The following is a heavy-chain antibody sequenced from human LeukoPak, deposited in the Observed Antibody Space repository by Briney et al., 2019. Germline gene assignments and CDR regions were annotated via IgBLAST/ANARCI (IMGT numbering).Heavy chain of an antibody. D-gene: IGHD5-18*01. CDR1: GYTFTSYY. Sequence: ASVKVSCKASGYTFTSYYMHWVRQAPGQGLEWMGIINPSGGSTSYAQKFQGRVTMTRNTSISTAYMELSSLRSEDTAVYYCARHPARAWRETAARGYSYGYFDYWGQGTLVTVSS. J-gene: IGHJ4*02. CDR2: INPSGGST. CDR3: ARHPARAWRETAARGYSYGYFDY. V-gene: IGHV1-46*01.